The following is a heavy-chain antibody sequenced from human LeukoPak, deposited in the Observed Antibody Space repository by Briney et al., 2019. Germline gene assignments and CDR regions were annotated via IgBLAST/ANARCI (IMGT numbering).Heavy chain of an antibody. J-gene: IGHJ6*02. D-gene: IGHD3-3*01. CDR2: ISAYNGNT. CDR1: GYTFTSYA. CDR3: ARDPGRYDFWSGYSTAYYYYYGMDV. Sequence: GASVKVSCKASGYTFTSYAMHWVRQAPGQGLEWMGWISAYNGNTNYAQKLQGRVTMTTDTSTSTAYMELRSLRSDDTAVYYRARDPGRYDFWSGYSTAYYYYYGMDVWGQGTTVTVSS. V-gene: IGHV1-18*01.